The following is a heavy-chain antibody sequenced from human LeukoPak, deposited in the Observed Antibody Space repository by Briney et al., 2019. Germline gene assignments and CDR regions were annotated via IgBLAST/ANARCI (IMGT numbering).Heavy chain of an antibody. V-gene: IGHV5-51*01. J-gene: IGHJ4*02. CDR2: IFPGDSDI. Sequence: GESLKISCKGSGYSFTTYWIGWVRQMPGKGLEWIGIIFPGDSDITYSPSLQGQVTISADKSINTAYLQWSSLRASDTAMYYCATSESQTRFDYWGQGTPVTVSS. D-gene: IGHD1/OR15-1a*01. CDR3: ATSESQTRFDY. CDR1: GYSFTTYW.